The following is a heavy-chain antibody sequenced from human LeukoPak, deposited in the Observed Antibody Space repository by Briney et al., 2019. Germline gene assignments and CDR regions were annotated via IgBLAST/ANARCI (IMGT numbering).Heavy chain of an antibody. D-gene: IGHD3-22*01. CDR1: GGTFSSYA. CDR3: ARGGPPYDSSGYYYRTSGMDV. Sequence: GASVKVSCEASGGTFSSYAISWVRQAPGQGLEWMGGIIPIFGTANYAQKFQGRVTITADKSTSTAYMELSSLRSEDTAVYYCARGGPPYDSSGYYYRTSGMDVWGQGTTVTVSS. J-gene: IGHJ6*02. CDR2: IIPIFGTA. V-gene: IGHV1-69*06.